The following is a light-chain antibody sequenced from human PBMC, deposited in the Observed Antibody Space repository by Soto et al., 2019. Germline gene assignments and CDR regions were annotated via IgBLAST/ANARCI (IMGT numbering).Light chain of an antibody. CDR2: DAS. CDR1: ETISSW. V-gene: IGKV1-5*01. CDR3: HQYYTYPWT. Sequence: DIQMTQSPSTLSASVGDRVTITCRASETISSWLAWYRQKPGKAPELLIYDASTLESGVPSRFSGSGSGTEFTLTISSLQPNGLSTYYCHQYYTYPWTFGQGTKVEVK. J-gene: IGKJ1*01.